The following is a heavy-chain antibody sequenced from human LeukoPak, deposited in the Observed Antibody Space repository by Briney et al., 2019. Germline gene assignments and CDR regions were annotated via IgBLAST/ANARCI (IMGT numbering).Heavy chain of an antibody. J-gene: IGHJ3*02. V-gene: IGHV3-23*01. Sequence: GGSLRLSCTPSGFTFSSHAMSWVRQAPGKGLEWVSAISGSGGSTYYADSVKGRFTISRDNSKNTLYLQMNSLRAEDTAVYYCAKARRRQPDAFDIWGQGTMVTVSS. D-gene: IGHD6-13*01. CDR1: GFTFSSHA. CDR3: AKARRRQPDAFDI. CDR2: ISGSGGST.